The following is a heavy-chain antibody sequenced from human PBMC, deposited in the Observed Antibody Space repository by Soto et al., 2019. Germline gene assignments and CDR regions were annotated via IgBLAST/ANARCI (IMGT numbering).Heavy chain of an antibody. Sequence: VGSLRLSCASSVFTFSSYAMSCVRHAPGKWLEWVSDISGSGGSTYYADSVKGRFTISRDNSKNTLYLQMNSLRAEDTAVYYCANAPITAVAGQNLDHWGQGTLVTVSS. CDR2: ISGSGGST. D-gene: IGHD6-19*01. J-gene: IGHJ4*02. V-gene: IGHV3-23*01. CDR1: VFTFSSYA. CDR3: ANAPITAVAGQNLDH.